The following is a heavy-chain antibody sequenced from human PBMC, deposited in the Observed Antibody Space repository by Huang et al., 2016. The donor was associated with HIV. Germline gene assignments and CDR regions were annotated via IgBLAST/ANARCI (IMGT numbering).Heavy chain of an antibody. V-gene: IGHV1-18*04. CDR1: DYTFTSYG. CDR2: ISTNNGYT. CDR3: GGSSGYWSFDY. J-gene: IGHJ4*02. Sequence: QVQLVQSGGAVKKPGASVKVSCKASDYTFTSYGISWVRQAPGQGLEWMGWISTNNGYTNYAQKFQGRVTITTDTSTSTACMELRSLRSDDTAVYYCGGSSGYWSFDYWGQGTLVTVSS. D-gene: IGHD3-22*01.